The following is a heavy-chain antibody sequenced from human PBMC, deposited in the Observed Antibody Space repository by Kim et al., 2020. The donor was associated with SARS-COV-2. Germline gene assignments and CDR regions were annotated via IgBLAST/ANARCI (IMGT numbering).Heavy chain of an antibody. CDR3: ARDYDSSGYVYYYYGMDV. J-gene: IGHJ6*02. D-gene: IGHD3-22*01. CDR2: IWYDGSNK. V-gene: IGHV3-33*01. Sequence: GGSLRLSCAASGFTFSSYGMHWVRQAPGKGLEWVAVIWYDGSNKYYADSVKGRFTISRDNSKNTLYLQMNSLRAEETAVYYCARDYDSSGYVYYYYGMDVWGQGTTVTVSS. CDR1: GFTFSSYG.